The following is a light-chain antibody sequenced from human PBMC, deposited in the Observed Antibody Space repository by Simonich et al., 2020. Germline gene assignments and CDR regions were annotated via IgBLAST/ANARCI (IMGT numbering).Light chain of an antibody. CDR2: GAS. J-gene: IGKJ4*01. V-gene: IGKV3-15*01. Sequence: EIVMTQSPATLSVSPGERATLSCRASKSVSSNLAWYQQQPGQAPRLLIYGASTRSPGIPARFSGSGSGTEFTLTISSLQSEDFAVYYCQQYNNWPPLTFGGGTKVEIK. CDR3: QQYNNWPPLT. CDR1: KSVSSN.